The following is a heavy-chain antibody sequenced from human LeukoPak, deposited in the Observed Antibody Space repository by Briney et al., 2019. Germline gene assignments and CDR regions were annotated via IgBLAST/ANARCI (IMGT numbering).Heavy chain of an antibody. CDR2: IHTSGGS. Sequence: SETLSLTCTVSGASISNYYWSWIRQTAEKGLEWMGHIHTSGGSSYYPSLKSRLTMSIDTSRNQLSLKLTSVTAADTAVYFCARLGSYHDFWGQGALVTVSS. J-gene: IGHJ4*02. V-gene: IGHV4-4*09. CDR3: ARLGSYHDF. CDR1: GASISNYY. D-gene: IGHD1-26*01.